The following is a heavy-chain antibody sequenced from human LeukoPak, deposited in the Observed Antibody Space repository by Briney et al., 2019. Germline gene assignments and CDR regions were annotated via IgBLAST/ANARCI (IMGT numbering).Heavy chain of an antibody. V-gene: IGHV3-43*02. CDR2: ISGDGGST. CDR1: GFTFDDYA. Sequence: GGSLRLSCAASGFTFDDYAMHWVRQAPGKGLEWVSLISGDGGSTYYADSVKGRFTISRDNSKNSLYLQMNSLRTEDTALYYCAKEDEDYGDYRSRYYGMDVWAKGPRSPSP. J-gene: IGHJ6*02. D-gene: IGHD4-17*01. CDR3: AKEDEDYGDYRSRYYGMDV.